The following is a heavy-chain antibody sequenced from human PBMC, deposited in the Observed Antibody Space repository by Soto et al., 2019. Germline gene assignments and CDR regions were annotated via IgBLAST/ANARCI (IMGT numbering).Heavy chain of an antibody. V-gene: IGHV3-33*01. Sequence: GGSLRLSCAASGFTFSSYGMHWVRQAPGKGLEWVAVIWYDGSNKYYADSVKGRFTISRDNSKNTLYLQMNSLRAEDTAVYYCARDMGYSSSWSNRFDPWGQGTLVTVSS. CDR3: ARDMGYSSSWSNRFDP. D-gene: IGHD6-13*01. CDR1: GFTFSSYG. J-gene: IGHJ5*02. CDR2: IWYDGSNK.